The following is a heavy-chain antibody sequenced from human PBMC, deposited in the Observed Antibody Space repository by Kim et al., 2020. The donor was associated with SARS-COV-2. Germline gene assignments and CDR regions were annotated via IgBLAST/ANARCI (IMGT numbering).Heavy chain of an antibody. Sequence: GGSLRLSCAASGFTFSSYGMHWVRQAPGKGLEWVAVIWYDGSNKYYADSVKGRFTISRDNSKNTLYLQMNSLRAEDTAVYYCAKDRTRLNYYDSSGLDYWGQGTLVTVSS. V-gene: IGHV3-33*06. CDR2: IWYDGSNK. D-gene: IGHD3-22*01. J-gene: IGHJ4*02. CDR3: AKDRTRLNYYDSSGLDY. CDR1: GFTFSSYG.